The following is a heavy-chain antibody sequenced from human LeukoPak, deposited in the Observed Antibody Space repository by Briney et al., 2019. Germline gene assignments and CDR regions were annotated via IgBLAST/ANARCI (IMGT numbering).Heavy chain of an antibody. CDR3: ARSSVVTAMVHLDY. Sequence: ASVKVSCKASGGTFSSYTVSWVRQAPGQGLEWMGGTIPIFGTANYTQKFQGRVTITADKSTSTAYMELSSLRSEDTAVYYCARSSVVTAMVHLDYWGQGTLVTVSS. D-gene: IGHD2-21*02. CDR1: GGTFSSYT. J-gene: IGHJ4*02. CDR2: TIPIFGTA. V-gene: IGHV1-69*06.